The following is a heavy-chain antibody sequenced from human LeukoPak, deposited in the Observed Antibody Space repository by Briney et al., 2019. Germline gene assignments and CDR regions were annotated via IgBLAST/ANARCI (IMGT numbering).Heavy chain of an antibody. CDR3: AKSHSVVRRGYFDY. D-gene: IGHD2-2*01. CDR1: EFTLSDYY. V-gene: IGHV3-23*01. J-gene: IGHJ4*02. CDR2: ISDSGGST. Sequence: GGSLRLSCAASEFTLSDYYMSWIRQAPGKGLEWVSTISDSGGSTYYADSVKGRFTISRDNSKDTLYVQMNSLRAEDAAVYYCAKSHSVVRRGYFDYWGQGTLVTVSS.